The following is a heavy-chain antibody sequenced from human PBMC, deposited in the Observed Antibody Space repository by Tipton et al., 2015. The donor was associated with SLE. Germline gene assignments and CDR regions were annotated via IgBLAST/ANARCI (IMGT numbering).Heavy chain of an antibody. D-gene: IGHD2-21*01. Sequence: GLVKPSETLSLTCAVYAGSFSDYYWSWIRQPPGKGLEWIGEISHSGSTNYNPSLKNRVTMSVDTSRKQVSLKLTSVTAADTAVYYCARGLLTWRGAIVGVDVWGQGTTVNVSS. J-gene: IGHJ6*02. CDR3: ARGLLTWRGAIVGVDV. CDR1: AGSFSDYY. V-gene: IGHV4-34*01. CDR2: ISHSGST.